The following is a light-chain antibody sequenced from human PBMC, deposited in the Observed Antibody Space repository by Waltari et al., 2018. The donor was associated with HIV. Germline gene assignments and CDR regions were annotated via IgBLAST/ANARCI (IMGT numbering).Light chain of an antibody. Sequence: QSALTQPASVSGSPGRSITISCTGTSSDVGGYNYVTWYQQHPGKAPKLMIYDYSNRHSGVSNRFAGAKSGNTASLTISGLQAEDEAYYYCSSYTSSSTVVFGGGTKLTVL. J-gene: IGLJ2*01. CDR1: SSDVGGYNY. CDR3: SSYTSSSTVV. CDR2: DYS. V-gene: IGLV2-14*01.